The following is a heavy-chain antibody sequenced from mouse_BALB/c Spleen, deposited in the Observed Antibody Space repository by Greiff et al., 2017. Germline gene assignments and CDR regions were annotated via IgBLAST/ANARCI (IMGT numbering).Heavy chain of an antibody. V-gene: IGHV1S81*02. CDR3: ARPYYGSSPFAY. CDR2: INPSNGRT. Sequence: QVQLQQPGAELVKPGASVKLSCKASGYTFTSYWMHWAKQRPGQGLEWIGEINPSNGRTNYNEKFKSKATLTVDKSSSTAYMQLSSLTSEDSAVYYCARPYYGSSPFAYWGQGTLVTVSA. CDR1: GYTFTSYW. D-gene: IGHD1-1*01. J-gene: IGHJ3*01.